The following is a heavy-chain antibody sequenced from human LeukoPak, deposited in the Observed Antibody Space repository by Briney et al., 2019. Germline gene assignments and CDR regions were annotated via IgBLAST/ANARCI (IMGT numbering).Heavy chain of an antibody. CDR3: ARSKGRVSWFDP. V-gene: IGHV4-61*02. CDR1: GGSIISGSHY. D-gene: IGHD4-11*01. CDR2: IYTSGST. J-gene: IGHJ5*02. Sequence: SETLSLTCTVSGGSIISGSHYWSWIRQPAGKGLEWIGRIYTSGSTNYNPSLKSRVTISVDTSKNQFSLKLNSVTAADTAVYYCARSKGRVSWFDPWGQGTLVTVSS.